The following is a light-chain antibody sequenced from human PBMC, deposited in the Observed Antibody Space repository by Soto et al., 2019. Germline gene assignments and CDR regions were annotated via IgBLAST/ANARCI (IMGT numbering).Light chain of an antibody. CDR3: QQYNNWPPWT. Sequence: EIVMTQSPATLSVSPGERATLSCSASQSVSSNLAWYQQKPGQAPRLLIYGASTRATGIPARFSGSWSGTEFTLAISSLQSEDFAVYYCQQYNNWPPWTFGQGTKVESK. J-gene: IGKJ1*01. V-gene: IGKV3-15*01. CDR1: QSVSSN. CDR2: GAS.